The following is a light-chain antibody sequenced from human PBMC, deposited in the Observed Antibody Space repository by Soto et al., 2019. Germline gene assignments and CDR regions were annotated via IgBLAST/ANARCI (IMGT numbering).Light chain of an antibody. V-gene: IGKV3-15*01. CDR2: GAS. CDR1: QSVSSN. J-gene: IGKJ1*01. CDR3: QQYNDWPQT. Sequence: EIVMTQSPATLSVSPGERATLSCRASQSVSSNLAWYQQKPGQAPRLLISGASTRATGIPARFSDSGSGSEFTLTISSLQSEDFATYSCQQYNDWPQTFGQGTKVEIK.